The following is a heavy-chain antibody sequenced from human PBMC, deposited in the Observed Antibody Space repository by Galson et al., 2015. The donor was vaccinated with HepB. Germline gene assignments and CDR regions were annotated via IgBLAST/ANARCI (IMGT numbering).Heavy chain of an antibody. J-gene: IGHJ4*02. V-gene: IGHV3-73*01. CDR3: VTMGDLSGYSSC. CDR1: GFTFSGYA. D-gene: IGHD3-22*01. Sequence: SLRLPCAGSGFTFSGYAMHWVRQASGKGLEWVGRIGSESYNYATAYTASVKGRFTISRDDSKNTAFLQMNSLRTEDTAVYYCVTMGDLSGYSSCWGQGSLVTVSS. CDR2: IGSESYNYAT.